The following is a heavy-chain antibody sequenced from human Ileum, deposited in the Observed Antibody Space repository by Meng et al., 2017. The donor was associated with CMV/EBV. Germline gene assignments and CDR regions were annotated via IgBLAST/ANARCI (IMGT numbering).Heavy chain of an antibody. CDR2: ISYSGST. J-gene: IGHJ4*02. D-gene: IGHD3-3*01. V-gene: IGHV4-59*11. CDR1: GGSISSHY. CDR3: ARNFDFWSGYSEGAFDY. Sequence: LSCTISGGSISSHYWSWIRQSPGKGLEWIAYISYSGSTNYNPSLKSRATISVDTSKNQFSLELSSVTVADPALYYCARNFDFWSGYSEGAFDYWGQGTLVTVSS.